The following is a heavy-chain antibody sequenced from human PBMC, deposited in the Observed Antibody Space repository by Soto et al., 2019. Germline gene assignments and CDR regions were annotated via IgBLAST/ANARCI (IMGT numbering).Heavy chain of an antibody. J-gene: IGHJ3*02. V-gene: IGHV1-58*01. CDR2: IIVGSGGT. CDR1: GFSFRNSA. CDR3: AAELYSGGRCCSFDI. D-gene: IGHD2-15*01. Sequence: GTSVKLSCETCGFSFRNSAVQWVRQARKQGLEWIGWIIVGSGGTKYAQSYQGRLTITRDTSTNTAYMELSSLGSEDTAVYYCAAELYSGGRCCSFDIWGQGTLVTVSS.